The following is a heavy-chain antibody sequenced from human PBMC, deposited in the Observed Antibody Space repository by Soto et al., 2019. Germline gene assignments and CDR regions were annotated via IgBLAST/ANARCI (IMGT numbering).Heavy chain of an antibody. V-gene: IGHV4-31*03. Sequence: PSETLSLTCTVSGGSISSGGYYWSWIRQHPGKGLEWIGYIYYSGSTYYNPSLKSRVTISVDTSKNQFSLKLSSVTAADTAVYYCTRGLFSGSSYSGSWYYFDSWGQGTMVTVSS. D-gene: IGHD1-26*01. CDR2: IYYSGST. CDR3: TRGLFSGSSYSGSWYYFDS. CDR1: GGSISSGGYY. J-gene: IGHJ4*02.